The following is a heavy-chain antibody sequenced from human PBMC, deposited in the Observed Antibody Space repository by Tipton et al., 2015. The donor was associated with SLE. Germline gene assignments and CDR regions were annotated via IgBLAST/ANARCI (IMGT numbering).Heavy chain of an antibody. D-gene: IGHD4-17*01. J-gene: IGHJ4*02. CDR1: SYSISSGYY. CDR3: ARIHPNNYGDYGPFDY. Sequence: LRLSCTVSSYSISSGYYWGWIRQPPGKGLEWIGSIYHSGSIYYSGNTYYNPSLESRVTISADTFKNQFSLKVTSVTAADTAVYFCARIHPNNYGDYGPFDYWGQGILVTVAS. V-gene: IGHV4-38-2*02. CDR2: IYYSGNT.